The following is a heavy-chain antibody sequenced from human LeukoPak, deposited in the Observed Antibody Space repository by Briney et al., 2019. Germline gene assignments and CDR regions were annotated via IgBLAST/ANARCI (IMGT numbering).Heavy chain of an antibody. D-gene: IGHD2-15*01. V-gene: IGHV3-30*02. CDR3: AKDYYRGQYCSGGSCYSLGLDAFDI. J-gene: IGHJ3*02. Sequence: GGSLRLSCAASGFTFSSYGMHWVRQAPGKGLEWVAFIRHDGSNRYYADSVKGRFTISRDNSKNTLYLQMNSLRAEDTAVYYCAKDYYRGQYCSGGSCYSLGLDAFDIWGQGTMVTVSS. CDR1: GFTFSSYG. CDR2: IRHDGSNR.